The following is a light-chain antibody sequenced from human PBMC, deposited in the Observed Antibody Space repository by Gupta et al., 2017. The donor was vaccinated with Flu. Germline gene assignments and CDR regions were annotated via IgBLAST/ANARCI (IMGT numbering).Light chain of an antibody. V-gene: IGLV3-21*03. Sequence: SYVLTQPPSVSVAPGKTARITCGGDDIESKSVHWCQQKPGQAPVLVVYDDSDRPSGIPERFSGSNSGNTATLTISRVEAGDEADYYCQVWDTSSDHLVFGGGTKLTVL. CDR2: DDS. J-gene: IGLJ2*01. CDR1: DIESKS. CDR3: QVWDTSSDHLV.